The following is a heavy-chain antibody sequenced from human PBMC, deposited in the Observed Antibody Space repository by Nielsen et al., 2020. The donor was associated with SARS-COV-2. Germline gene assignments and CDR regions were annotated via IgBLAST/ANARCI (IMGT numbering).Heavy chain of an antibody. CDR2: MNPNSGNT. Sequence: ASVKVSCKASGYTFTGYYMHWVRQAPGQGLEWMGWMNPNSGNTGYAQKFQGRVTMTRNTSISTAYMELSSLRSEDTAVYYCARNDYYDSSGYLVWFYPWGQGTLVTVSS. CDR1: GYTFTGYY. V-gene: IGHV1-8*02. J-gene: IGHJ5*02. CDR3: ARNDYYDSSGYLVWFYP. D-gene: IGHD3-22*01.